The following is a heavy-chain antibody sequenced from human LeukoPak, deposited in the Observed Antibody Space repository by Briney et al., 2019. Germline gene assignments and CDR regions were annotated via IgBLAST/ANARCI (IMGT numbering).Heavy chain of an antibody. V-gene: IGHV3-7*05. J-gene: IGHJ6*02. Sequence: PGGSLRLSCAASGFTFSSYWMSWVRQAPGKGLEWVANIKQDGSEKYYVDSVKGRFTISRDNAKNSLYLQMNSLRAEDTAAYYCARDKLHLYYYYGMDVWGQGTTVTVSS. CDR1: GFTFSSYW. CDR2: IKQDGSEK. D-gene: IGHD5-24*01. CDR3: ARDKLHLYYYYGMDV.